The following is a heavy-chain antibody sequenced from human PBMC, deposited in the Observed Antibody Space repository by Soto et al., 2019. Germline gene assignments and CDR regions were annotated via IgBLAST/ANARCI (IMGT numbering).Heavy chain of an antibody. J-gene: IGHJ6*03. V-gene: IGHV4-59*08. Sequence: QVQLQESGPGLVKPSETLSLTCTVSGASISSHYWSWIRQAPGKGLEWIANINYNGNTNYNPYLKSRVTISVDTSKNQFSLTVISVTAADTAVYYWAGGGSIVGATRRLMDVWGRGTTVTVSS. CDR2: INYNGNT. CDR1: GASISSHY. CDR3: AGGGSIVGATRRLMDV. D-gene: IGHD3-22*01.